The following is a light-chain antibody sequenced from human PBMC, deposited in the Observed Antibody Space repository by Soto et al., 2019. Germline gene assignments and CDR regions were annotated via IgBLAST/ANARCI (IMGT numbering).Light chain of an antibody. J-gene: IGLJ3*02. Sequence: QAVVTQPPSVSEAPRQRVTISCSGSSSNIGNNAVNWYQQLPGKAPKLLIYYDDLLPSGVSDRFSGSKSGTSASLAISGLQSEDAADYYCAAWDDSLNGGVFGGGTKLTVL. CDR2: YDD. CDR3: AAWDDSLNGGV. V-gene: IGLV1-36*01. CDR1: SSNIGNNA.